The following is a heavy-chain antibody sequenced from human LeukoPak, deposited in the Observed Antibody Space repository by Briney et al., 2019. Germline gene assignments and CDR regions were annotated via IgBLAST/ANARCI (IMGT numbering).Heavy chain of an antibody. V-gene: IGHV3-23*01. CDR3: AKDANYFHSGSYLIPFDF. CDR2: ISGNGAGT. CDR1: GFTFSRNA. J-gene: IGHJ4*02. Sequence: GGSLILSCAASGFTFSRNAMNWVRQAPGKGLEWVASISGNGAGTYYADSVKGRFNISRDNSKNTLYLQMNSLRTEDTAVYYCAKDANYFHSGSYLIPFDFWGQGTLVTVSS. D-gene: IGHD1-26*01.